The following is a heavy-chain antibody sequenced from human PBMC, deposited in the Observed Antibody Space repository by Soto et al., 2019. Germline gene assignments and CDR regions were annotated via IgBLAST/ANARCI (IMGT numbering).Heavy chain of an antibody. CDR2: IYYSGST. CDR1: GGSISSSSYY. D-gene: IGHD3-10*01. V-gene: IGHV4-39*01. J-gene: IGHJ5*02. Sequence: SETLSLTCTVSGGSISSSSYYWGWIRQPPGKGLEWIGSIYYSGSTYYNPSLKSRVTISVDTSKNQFSLKLSSVTAADTAVYYCARLITMVRGFDPWGQGTLVTVSS. CDR3: ARLITMVRGFDP.